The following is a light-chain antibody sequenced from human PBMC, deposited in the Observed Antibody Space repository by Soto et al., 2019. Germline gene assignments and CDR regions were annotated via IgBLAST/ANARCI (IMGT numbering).Light chain of an antibody. CDR1: QSVSSN. J-gene: IGKJ1*01. CDR2: GAS. V-gene: IGKV3-15*01. Sequence: RLLTQSGATRSMSPGQGSTLCCSASQSVSSNLAWYQQKPGQAPRLLIYGASTRATGIPARFSGSGSGTEFTLTISSLQSEHFAVYYCQQYNNWPPCTFGQGTKVAI. CDR3: QQYNNWPPCT.